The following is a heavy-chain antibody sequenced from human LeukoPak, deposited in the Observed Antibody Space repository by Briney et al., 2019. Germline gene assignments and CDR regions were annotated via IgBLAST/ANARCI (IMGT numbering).Heavy chain of an antibody. CDR1: GGSISSGGYY. J-gene: IGHJ5*02. V-gene: IGHV4-31*03. D-gene: IGHD1-26*01. CDR2: IYYSGST. Sequence: PSETLSLTCTVSGGSISSGGYYWSWIRQHPGKGLEWIGYIYYSGSTYYNPSLKSRVTISVDTSKNQFSLKLSSVTAADTAVYYCARDCRSRFTDNWFDPWGQGTLVTVSS. CDR3: ARDCRSRFTDNWFDP.